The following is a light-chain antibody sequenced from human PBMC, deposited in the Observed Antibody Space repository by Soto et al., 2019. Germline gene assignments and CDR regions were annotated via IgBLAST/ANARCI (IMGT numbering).Light chain of an antibody. CDR3: QQSYTTLFT. CDR2: AAS. Sequence: DIQMTQSPSSLSASVGDRVTITCRASQSISNYLNWYQQKPGKAPKLLIYAASSLQSGVPSMFIGSGSGTDFTLNISSLQPEDFATYSCQQSYTTLFTFGPGTNVDIK. V-gene: IGKV1-39*01. CDR1: QSISNY. J-gene: IGKJ3*01.